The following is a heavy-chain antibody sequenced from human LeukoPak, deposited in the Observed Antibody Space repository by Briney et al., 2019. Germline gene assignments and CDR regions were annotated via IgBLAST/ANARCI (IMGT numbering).Heavy chain of an antibody. D-gene: IGHD4/OR15-4a*01. CDR2: ISSSGSLV. Sequence: PGGSLRLSCAASGFDFNIYEMIWVRQAPGKEPEWISYISSSGSLVYYADSVEGRFTVSRDNAQKSLFLQMNGLRVEDTAMYYCARDSLHNYGGTGYGHYFDYWGQGTPVTVSS. CDR3: ARDSLHNYGGTGYGHYFDY. V-gene: IGHV3-48*03. CDR1: GFDFNIYE. J-gene: IGHJ4*02.